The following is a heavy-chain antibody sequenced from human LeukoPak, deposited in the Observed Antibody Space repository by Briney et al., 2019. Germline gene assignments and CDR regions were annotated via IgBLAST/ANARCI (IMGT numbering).Heavy chain of an antibody. CDR1: GFTFSSYS. Sequence: PGGSLRLSCAASGFTFSSYSMNWVRQVPGKGLEWVSSISSSSSYIYYADSVKGRFTISRDNAKNSLYLQMNSLRAEDTAVYYCARDYDFWSGPLFDYWGQGTLVTVSS. J-gene: IGHJ4*02. CDR3: ARDYDFWSGPLFDY. V-gene: IGHV3-21*01. D-gene: IGHD3-3*01. CDR2: ISSSSSYI.